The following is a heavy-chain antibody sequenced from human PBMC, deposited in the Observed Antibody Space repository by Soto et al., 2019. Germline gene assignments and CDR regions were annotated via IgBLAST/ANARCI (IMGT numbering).Heavy chain of an antibody. CDR1: GGSISSGGYS. CDR2: IYYGGST. V-gene: IGHV4-30-2*01. D-gene: IGHD2-8*02. CDR3: ARDKITGLFDY. J-gene: IGHJ4*02. Sequence: PSETLSLTCAVSGGSISSGGYSWSWIRQPPGKGLEWVGYIYYGGSTNYNPSLKSRVTISVDTSKNQFSLKLTSVTAADTAVYYCARDKITGLFDYWGQGTLVTVSS.